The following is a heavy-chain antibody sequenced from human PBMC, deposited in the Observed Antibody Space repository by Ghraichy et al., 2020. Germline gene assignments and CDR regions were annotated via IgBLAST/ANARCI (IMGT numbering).Heavy chain of an antibody. CDR3: ARAGVEWFDYNDRYYYYAMDV. J-gene: IGHJ6*02. CDR2: IFSGGST. CDR1: GFTVSSNY. D-gene: IGHD3-10*01. V-gene: IGHV3-66*01. Sequence: GESLNISCVASGFTVSSNYMSWVRQAPGKGLDWVSVIFSGGSTYYADSVRGRFAISRDKSKNTVYLQMNSLRAEDTAVYYCARAGVEWFDYNDRYYYYAMDVLGLGTTVTVSS.